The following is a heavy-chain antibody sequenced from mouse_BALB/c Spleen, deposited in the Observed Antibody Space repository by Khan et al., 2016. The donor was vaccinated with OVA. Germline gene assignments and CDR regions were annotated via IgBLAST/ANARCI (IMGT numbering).Heavy chain of an antibody. Sequence: EVKLVESGEGLVKPGGSLKLSCAASGFTFSSYAMSWVRQTPEKRLEWVATISSGGSDTYYPDSVKGRFTISRDNANNTLYLQMSSLRSEDTAMYYCARLYAMDYWGQGTSVTVSS. J-gene: IGHJ4*01. V-gene: IGHV5-9-3*01. CDR3: ARLYAMDY. CDR2: ISSGGSDT. CDR1: GFTFSSYA.